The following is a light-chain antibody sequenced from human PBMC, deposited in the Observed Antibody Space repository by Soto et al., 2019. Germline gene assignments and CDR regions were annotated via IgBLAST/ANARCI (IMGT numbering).Light chain of an antibody. J-gene: IGKJ2*01. CDR2: GAS. CDR1: QSDSSSH. V-gene: IGKV3-20*01. Sequence: VLTQSPASLSLSPGERAALSCRASQSDSSSHLVWYQQKPGQAPRLLIYGASTRATGIPDRFSGSGSGTDFTLTISRLEPEDFALYYCHQYGTSYTFGQGTKLEI. CDR3: HQYGTSYT.